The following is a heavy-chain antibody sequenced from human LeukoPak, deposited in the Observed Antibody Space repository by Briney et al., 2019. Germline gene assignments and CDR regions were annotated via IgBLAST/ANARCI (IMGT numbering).Heavy chain of an antibody. V-gene: IGHV3-7*01. Sequence: GGSLRLSCAASGFTFSSHWMSWVRQAPGKGLEWVANIKQDGREKNYVDSVKGRFTISRDNARNSVHLQMNSLRAEDTAVYYCARVVAVAGTEAFDIWGQGTMVTVSS. J-gene: IGHJ3*02. CDR1: GFTFSSHW. CDR3: ARVVAVAGTEAFDI. D-gene: IGHD6-19*01. CDR2: IKQDGREK.